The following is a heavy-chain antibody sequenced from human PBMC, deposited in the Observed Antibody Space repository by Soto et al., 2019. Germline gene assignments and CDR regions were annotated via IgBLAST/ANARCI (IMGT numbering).Heavy chain of an antibody. Sequence: QVQLVESGGGVVQPGRSLRLSCAASGFTFNTYAMYWVRQAPGKGLEWVAVISYDGANKYYTDSVKGRFTISRDNSKNTRYLQMSSMRSEDTAVYYCARDFPRMQYDWDSSGYFDYWGQGIMVTVSS. V-gene: IGHV3-30-3*01. D-gene: IGHD3-22*01. J-gene: IGHJ4*02. CDR3: ARDFPRMQYDWDSSGYFDY. CDR1: GFTFNTYA. CDR2: ISYDGANK.